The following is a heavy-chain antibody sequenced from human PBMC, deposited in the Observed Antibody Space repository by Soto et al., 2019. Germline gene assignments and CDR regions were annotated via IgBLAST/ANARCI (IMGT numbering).Heavy chain of an antibody. Sequence: ASVKVSCKASGYTFRDYDINWVRQASGRGLEWMGWMNPNSGNTAYAQKFQGRVTMTRDTTINTAYMELTSLTSADTAFYYCTRRARIGKQLWLPFDSWAQGTLVTVSS. CDR3: TRRARIGKQLWLPFDS. J-gene: IGHJ4*02. CDR1: GYTFRDYD. CDR2: MNPNSGNT. D-gene: IGHD3-22*01. V-gene: IGHV1-8*01.